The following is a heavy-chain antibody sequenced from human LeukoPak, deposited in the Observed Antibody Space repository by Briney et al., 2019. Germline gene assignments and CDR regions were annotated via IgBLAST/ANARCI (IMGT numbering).Heavy chain of an antibody. D-gene: IGHD3-22*01. CDR3: ARGGDYYDSSGYYPQVY. V-gene: IGHV1-18*01. CDR2: ISAYNGNT. Sequence: ASVKVSCKASGYTFTSYGISWVRQAPGQGLEWMGWISAYNGNTNYAQKLQGRVTMTTDTSTSTAYMELRSLRSDDTAVYYCARGGDYYDSSGYYPQVYWGQGTLVTVSS. CDR1: GYTFTSYG. J-gene: IGHJ4*02.